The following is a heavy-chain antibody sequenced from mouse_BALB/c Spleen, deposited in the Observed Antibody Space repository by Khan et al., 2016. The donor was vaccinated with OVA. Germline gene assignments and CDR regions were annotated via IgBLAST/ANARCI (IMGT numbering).Heavy chain of an antibody. J-gene: IGHJ2*01. CDR3: ARDRIDY. CDR2: INPSSGYT. V-gene: IGHV1-7*01. Sequence: VKLLESGAELAKPGASVKMSCKASGYTFTSYWMHWVKQRLGQGLEWIGYINPSSGYTEYNQNFKDKATLTADKSSSTAYMQLSSLTSEDSAVYYCARDRIDYWGQGTTLTVSS. CDR1: GYTFTSYW.